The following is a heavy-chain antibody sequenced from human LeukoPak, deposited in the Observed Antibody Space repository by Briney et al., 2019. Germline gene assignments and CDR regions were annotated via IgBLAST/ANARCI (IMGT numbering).Heavy chain of an antibody. CDR1: GFTFSHAW. CDR3: AKFVNYGNYYYYYYMDV. CDR2: ISGSGGST. J-gene: IGHJ6*03. D-gene: IGHD3-10*01. V-gene: IGHV3-23*01. Sequence: GGSLRLSCAASGFTFSHAWMSWVRQAPGKGLEWVSAISGSGGSTYYADSVKGRLTISRDNSKNTLYLQMNSLRAEDTAVYYCAKFVNYGNYYYYYYMDVWGKGTTVTVSS.